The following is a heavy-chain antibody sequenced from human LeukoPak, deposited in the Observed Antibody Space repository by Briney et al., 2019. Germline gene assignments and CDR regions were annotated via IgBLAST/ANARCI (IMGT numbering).Heavy chain of an antibody. D-gene: IGHD3-22*01. J-gene: IGHJ4*02. Sequence: GGSLRLSCAASGFTFSSYAMSWVRQAPGKGLEWVSGISGSGFRTYYADSVKGRFTISRDNSKNTLYLQMNSLRVEDTAVHYCAKMGGAYYYDSTFNFAYWGQGTLATVSS. V-gene: IGHV3-23*01. CDR1: GFTFSSYA. CDR3: AKMGGAYYYDSTFNFAY. CDR2: ISGSGFRT.